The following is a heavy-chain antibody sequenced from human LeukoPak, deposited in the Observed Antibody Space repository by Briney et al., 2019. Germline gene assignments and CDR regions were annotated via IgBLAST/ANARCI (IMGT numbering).Heavy chain of an antibody. V-gene: IGHV3-23*01. Sequence: PGGSLRLSCAASGFTFSSYAMSWVRQAPGKGLEWVSAISGSGGSTYYADSVKGRFTISRDNSNNTLYLQMNSLRAEDTAVYYCAKEELTYYYDSSGYLDAFDIWGQGTMVTVSS. CDR3: AKEELTYYYDSSGYLDAFDI. D-gene: IGHD3-22*01. CDR2: ISGSGGST. J-gene: IGHJ3*02. CDR1: GFTFSSYA.